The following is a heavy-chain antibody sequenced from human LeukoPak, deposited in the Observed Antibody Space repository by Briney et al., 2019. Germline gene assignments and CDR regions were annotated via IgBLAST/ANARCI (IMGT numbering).Heavy chain of an antibody. Sequence: SETLSLTCTVSGGSISSGGYYWSWIRQHPGKGLEWIGYIYYSGSTYCNPSLKSRVTISVDTSKNQFPLKLSSVTAADTAVYYCARTSTGYSYGVENAFDIWGQGTMVTVSS. CDR2: IYYSGST. CDR3: ARTSTGYSYGVENAFDI. V-gene: IGHV4-31*03. CDR1: GGSISSGGYY. J-gene: IGHJ3*02. D-gene: IGHD5-18*01.